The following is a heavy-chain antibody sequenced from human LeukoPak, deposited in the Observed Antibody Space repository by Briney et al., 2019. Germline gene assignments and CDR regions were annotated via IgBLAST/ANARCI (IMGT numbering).Heavy chain of an antibody. V-gene: IGHV4-59*01. D-gene: IGHD3-22*01. CDR2: IYYSGST. J-gene: IGHJ6*03. CDR3: TRGSIAYYYMDV. CDR1: GGSISSYY. Sequence: SETLSLTCTVSGGSISSYYWSWIRQPPGKGLEWIGNIYYSGSTNYNPSLKSRVTISVDTSKNQFSLKLSSVTAADTAVYYCTRGSIAYYYMDVRGKGTTVTISS.